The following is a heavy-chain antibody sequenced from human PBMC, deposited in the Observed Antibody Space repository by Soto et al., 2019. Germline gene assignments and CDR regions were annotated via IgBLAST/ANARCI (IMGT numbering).Heavy chain of an antibody. J-gene: IGHJ5*02. CDR2: ISDSGGYT. Sequence: EVQLLESGGGLVQPGGSLRLSCAASGFTFNTYAMTWVRQAPGKGLEWVSVISDSGGYTNYADSVKGRFTVSRDNSKNTMYLQMNSLRAEDTAVYYCVKINLPIDSSGEYRYGESWGQGTLVTVSS. CDR1: GFTFNTYA. V-gene: IGHV3-23*01. D-gene: IGHD3-22*01. CDR3: VKINLPIDSSGEYRYGES.